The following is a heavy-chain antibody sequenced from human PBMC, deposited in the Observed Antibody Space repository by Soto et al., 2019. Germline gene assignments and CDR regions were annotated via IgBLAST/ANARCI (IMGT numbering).Heavy chain of an antibody. V-gene: IGHV1-69*13. D-gene: IGHD2-2*01. CDR3: ARRRTSFSQYGMDV. J-gene: IGHJ6*02. Sequence: SVKVSCKASGGTFSSYAISWARQAPGQGLEWMGGIIPIFGTANYAQKFQGRVTITADESTSTAYMELSSLRSEDTAMYYCARRRTSFSQYGMDVWGQGTTVTVSS. CDR1: GGTFSSYA. CDR2: IIPIFGTA.